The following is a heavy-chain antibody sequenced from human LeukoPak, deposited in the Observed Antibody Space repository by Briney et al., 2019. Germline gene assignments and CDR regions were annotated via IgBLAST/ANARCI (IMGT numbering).Heavy chain of an antibody. CDR1: VFPFRGYA. D-gene: IGHD3-10*01. Sequence: GGSLRLSPAASVFPFRGYAMSCVRQAPGKGLEWVSAISGSGGSTYYADSVKGRFTISRDNSTNTLYLQMISLRAEDAGVYHWSCKGLLLWFGELLFPYWGQGTLVTVSS. CDR2: ISGSGGST. CDR3: SCKGLLLWFGELLFPY. J-gene: IGHJ4*02. V-gene: IGHV3-23*01.